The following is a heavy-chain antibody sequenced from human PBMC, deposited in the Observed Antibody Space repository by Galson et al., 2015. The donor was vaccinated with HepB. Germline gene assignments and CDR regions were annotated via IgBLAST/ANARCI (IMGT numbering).Heavy chain of an antibody. J-gene: IGHJ6*02. V-gene: IGHV4-59*01. CDR3: ARVGFGVPHYGMDV. CDR1: GGSISSYY. CDR2: IYYSGST. D-gene: IGHD3-10*01. Sequence: ETLSLTCTVSGGSISSYYWSWIRQPPGKGLEWIGYIYYSGSTNYNPSLKSRVTISVDTSKNQFSLKLSSVTAADTAVYYCARVGFGVPHYGMDVWGQGTTVTVSS.